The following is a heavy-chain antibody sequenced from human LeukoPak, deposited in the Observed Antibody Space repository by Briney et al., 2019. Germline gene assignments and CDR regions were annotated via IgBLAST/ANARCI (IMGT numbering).Heavy chain of an antibody. CDR2: FGISGTI. Sequence: GGSLRLSCAASGFTVSTYDMHWVRQAPGEGPQWIAYFGISGTIYYADSVRGRFTISRDSAKNSLRLEMNSLRVDDTAIYYCAAYGFYPYWGQGTPVTVSS. J-gene: IGHJ4*02. CDR3: AAYGFYPY. CDR1: GFTVSTYD. V-gene: IGHV3-48*01. D-gene: IGHD3-3*01.